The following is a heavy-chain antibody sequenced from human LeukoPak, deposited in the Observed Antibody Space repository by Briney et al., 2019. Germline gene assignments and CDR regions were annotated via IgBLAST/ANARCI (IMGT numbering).Heavy chain of an antibody. J-gene: IGHJ4*02. CDR2: IYYSGST. Sequence: SETLSLTCTVSGGSISSGGYYWGWIRQHPGKGLEWIGYIYYSGSTYYNPSLKSRVTISVDTSKNQFSLKLSSVTAADTAVYYCARDWAYYYGSGSYPYFDYWGQGTLVTVSS. CDR1: GGSISSGGYY. D-gene: IGHD3-10*01. V-gene: IGHV4-31*03. CDR3: ARDWAYYYGSGSYPYFDY.